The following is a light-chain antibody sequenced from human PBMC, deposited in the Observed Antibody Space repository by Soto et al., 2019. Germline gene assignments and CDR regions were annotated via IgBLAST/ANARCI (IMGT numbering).Light chain of an antibody. CDR2: GIS. V-gene: IGKV3-20*01. CDR1: QSVINSY. J-gene: IGKJ1*01. Sequence: EVVLTQSPGTLSLFPGERATLSCRASQSVINSYLAWYQQKPGQAPRPLIYGISNRATGIPDRFSGSGSGTDFTLTISRLEPEDFAVYYCHQYGSSWTLGQGTKVDIK. CDR3: HQYGSSWT.